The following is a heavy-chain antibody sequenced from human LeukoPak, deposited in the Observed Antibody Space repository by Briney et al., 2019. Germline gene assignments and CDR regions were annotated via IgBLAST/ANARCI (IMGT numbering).Heavy chain of an antibody. J-gene: IGHJ6*02. Sequence: EASVKVSCKASGYTFTSYYMHWVRQAPGQGLEWMGIINPSGGSTSYAQKFQGRVTMTRDTSTSTVYMELSSLRSEDTAVYYCARADPSEHSGYYGMDVWGQGTTVTVSS. D-gene: IGHD1-14*01. CDR1: GYTFTSYY. CDR2: INPSGGST. CDR3: ARADPSEHSGYYGMDV. V-gene: IGHV1-46*01.